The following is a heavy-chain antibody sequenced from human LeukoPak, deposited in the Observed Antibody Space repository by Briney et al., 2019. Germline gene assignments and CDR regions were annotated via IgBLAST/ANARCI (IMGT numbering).Heavy chain of an antibody. Sequence: PGGSLRLSCAASGFTFSSYWMHWVRQAPGKGLVRVSHINSDGSSTNYADPVKGRFTISRDNAKNTLYLQMNTLRAEDTAVYYCARDLGLDYGGSQWGQGTLVTVSS. V-gene: IGHV3-74*01. CDR2: INSDGSST. D-gene: IGHD4-23*01. CDR1: GFTFSSYW. CDR3: ARDLGLDYGGSQ. J-gene: IGHJ4*02.